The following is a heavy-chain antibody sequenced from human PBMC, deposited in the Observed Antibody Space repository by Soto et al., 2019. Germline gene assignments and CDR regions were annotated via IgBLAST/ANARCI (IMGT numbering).Heavy chain of an antibody. CDR1: GFTFTSSA. V-gene: IGHV1-69*06. D-gene: IGHD6-6*01. J-gene: IGHJ4*02. CDR2: IIPIFGTA. CDR3: ARAKAARPV. Sequence: SVKVSCKASGFTFTSSAVQWVRQARGQRLEWIGWIIPIFGTANYAQKFQGRVTITADKSTSTAYMELSSLRSEDTAVYYCARAKAARPVWGQGTLVTVSS.